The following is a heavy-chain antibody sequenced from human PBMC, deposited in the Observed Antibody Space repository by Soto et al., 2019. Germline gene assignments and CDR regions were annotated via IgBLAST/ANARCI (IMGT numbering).Heavy chain of an antibody. J-gene: IGHJ6*02. CDR2: IYYSGST. Sequence: QVQLQESGPGLVKPSETLSLTCSVSGASMSGYYWTWMRQPPGKGLEWIGYIYYSGSTNYNPSLKSRVTISVDTSKNQFSLKLSSVNAADTAVYYCARTPVYYYGSDYGMDVWGQGTTVTVSS. V-gene: IGHV4-59*01. CDR1: GASMSGYY. D-gene: IGHD3-10*01. CDR3: ARTPVYYYGSDYGMDV.